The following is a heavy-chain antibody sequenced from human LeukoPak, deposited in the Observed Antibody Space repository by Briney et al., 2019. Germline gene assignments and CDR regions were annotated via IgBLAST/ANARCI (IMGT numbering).Heavy chain of an antibody. CDR2: INHSGST. CDR1: GGSFSGYY. J-gene: IGHJ4*02. V-gene: IGHV4-34*01. Sequence: SETLSLTCAVYGGSFSGYYWSWIRQPPGKGLEWFGEINHSGSTNYNPSLKSRVSISVDTSKNQFSLKLSSVTAADTAVYYCARGRGIAAAGTFDYWGQGTLVTVSS. CDR3: ARGRGIAAAGTFDY. D-gene: IGHD6-13*01.